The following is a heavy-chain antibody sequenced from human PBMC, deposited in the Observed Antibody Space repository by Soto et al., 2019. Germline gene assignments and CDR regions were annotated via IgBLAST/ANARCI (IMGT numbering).Heavy chain of an antibody. CDR2: VHYSGST. Sequence: QVQLQESGPGLVKPTQTLSLTCTVSGGSISSGGYYWSRIRQSPGQGLEWLGYVHYSGSTYYNPSLRSRVAISMDTSKNQFSLQLSSVAAADTAVYFCARGQALFVFWGQGALVTVSS. CDR1: GGSISSGGYY. V-gene: IGHV4-31*03. CDR3: ARGQALFVF. J-gene: IGHJ4*02.